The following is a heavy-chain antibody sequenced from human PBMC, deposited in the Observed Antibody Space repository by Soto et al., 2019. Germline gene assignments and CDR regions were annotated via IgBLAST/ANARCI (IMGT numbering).Heavy chain of an antibody. V-gene: IGHV4-34*01. J-gene: IGHJ4*02. CDR3: ARGRRTTVTIDY. Sequence: PSQTLSLTCDIYSASFSGHYWRWFRQPPGKGLEWIGEINHSGSTNYNPSLKSRVTISVDTSKNQFSLKLSSVTAADTAVYYCARGRRTTVTIDYWGQGTLVTVS. CDR2: INHSGST. CDR1: SASFSGHY. D-gene: IGHD4-17*01.